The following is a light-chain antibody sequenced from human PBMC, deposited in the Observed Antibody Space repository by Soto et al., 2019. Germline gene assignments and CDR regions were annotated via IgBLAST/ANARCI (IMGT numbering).Light chain of an antibody. CDR2: DAS. CDR3: QQFYNFPLP. Sequence: DIQMTQSLSSLSASVGDRVTITCMASQDITNSFHWYQQRPGEATKLMVYDASILEAGVPSRFSGRGFPTTFTLTISSLQPEHLVTYFCQQFYNFPLPCGGGTKLELK. CDR1: QDITNS. J-gene: IGKJ4*01. V-gene: IGKV1-33*01.